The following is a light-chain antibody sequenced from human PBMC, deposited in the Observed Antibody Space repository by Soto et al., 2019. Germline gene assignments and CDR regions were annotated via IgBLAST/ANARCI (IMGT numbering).Light chain of an antibody. CDR2: GAS. Sequence: EIVMTQSPATLSVSPGERATLSCRASQSVSSNLAWYKQKPGQAPRLLIYGASTRATGIPARFSGSGSGTEIALTISSLQSEDFAFYYCQQYNNWPPWTFGQGTKVEIK. CDR3: QQYNNWPPWT. V-gene: IGKV3-15*01. CDR1: QSVSSN. J-gene: IGKJ1*01.